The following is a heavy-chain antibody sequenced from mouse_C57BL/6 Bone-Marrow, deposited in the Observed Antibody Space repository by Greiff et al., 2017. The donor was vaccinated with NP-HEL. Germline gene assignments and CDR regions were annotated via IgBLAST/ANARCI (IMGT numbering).Heavy chain of an antibody. CDR3: ARHLSHYYGRDAMDY. Sequence: EVKLQESGPGLVKPSQSLSLTCSVTGYSITSGYYWNWIRQFPGNKLEWMGYISYDGSNNYNPSLKNRISITRDTSKNQFFLKLNSVTTEDTATYYCARHLSHYYGRDAMDYWGQGTSVTVSS. D-gene: IGHD1-1*01. V-gene: IGHV3-6*01. CDR1: GYSITSGYY. CDR2: ISYDGSN. J-gene: IGHJ4*01.